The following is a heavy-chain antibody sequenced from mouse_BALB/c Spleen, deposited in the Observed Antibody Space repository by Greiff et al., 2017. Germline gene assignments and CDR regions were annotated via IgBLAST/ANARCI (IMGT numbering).Heavy chain of an antibody. CDR2: IDPANGNT. Sequence: EVQLQESGAELVKPGASVKLSCTASGFNIKDTYMHWVKQRPEQGLEWIGRIDPANGNTKYDPKFQGKATITADTSSNTAYLQLSSLTSEDTAVYYCARGPLYGSSRAWFAYWGQGTLVTVSA. D-gene: IGHD1-1*01. J-gene: IGHJ3*01. CDR1: GFNIKDTY. V-gene: IGHV14-3*02. CDR3: ARGPLYGSSRAWFAY.